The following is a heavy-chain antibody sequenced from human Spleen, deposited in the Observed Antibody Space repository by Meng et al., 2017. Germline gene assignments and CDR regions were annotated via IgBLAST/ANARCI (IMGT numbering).Heavy chain of an antibody. J-gene: IGHJ4*02. V-gene: IGHV3-23*01. D-gene: IGHD2-8*02. CDR1: GFTFSSYA. Sequence: GESLKISCAASGFTFSSYAMSWVRQAPGKGLEWVSAISGSGGSTYYADSVKGRFTISRDNSKNTLYLQMNSLRAEDTAVYYCARSWWPPTFDYWGQGTLVTVSS. CDR2: ISGSGGST. CDR3: ARSWWPPTFDY.